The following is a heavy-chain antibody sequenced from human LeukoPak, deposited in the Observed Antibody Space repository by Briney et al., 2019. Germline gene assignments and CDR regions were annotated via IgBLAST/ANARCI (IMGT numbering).Heavy chain of an antibody. V-gene: IGHV3-7*03. Sequence: GGSLRLSCAASGFTFSSYWMSWVRQAPGKGLEWVANIKQDGSGKYYVDSVKGRFTISRDNAKNSLYLQVNSLRAEDTAVYYCARLQPGIAAAGTLDYWGQGTLVTVSS. J-gene: IGHJ4*02. D-gene: IGHD6-13*01. CDR3: ARLQPGIAAAGTLDY. CDR2: IKQDGSGK. CDR1: GFTFSSYW.